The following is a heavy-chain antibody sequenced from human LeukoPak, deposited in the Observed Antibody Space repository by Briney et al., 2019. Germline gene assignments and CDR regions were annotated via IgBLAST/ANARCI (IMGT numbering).Heavy chain of an antibody. CDR2: IYTSGGS. D-gene: IGHD3-22*01. CDR3: ARGYYYDGRPDY. J-gene: IGHJ4*02. V-gene: IGHV4-61*02. CDR1: GDSISRGSYY. Sequence: PSQTLSLTCTVSGDSISRGSYYWSWIRQPAGKGLEWIGRIYTSGGSNYNPSLKSRVTISADTSKNQFSLKLTSVTAADTAVYYCARGYYYDGRPDYWGQGTLVTVSS.